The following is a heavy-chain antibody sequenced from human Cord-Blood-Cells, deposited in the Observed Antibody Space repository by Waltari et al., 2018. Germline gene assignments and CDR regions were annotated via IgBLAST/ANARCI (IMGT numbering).Heavy chain of an antibody. Sequence: QITLKESGPTLVKPTQTLTLPCTFSGFSLSTSGVGVGWIRQPPGKALEWLALIYWNDDKRYSPSLKSGLTITKDTSKNQVVLTMTNMDPVDTATYYCAHSNPSGYYFDYWGQGTLVTVSS. CDR2: IYWNDDK. CDR3: AHSNPSGYYFDY. V-gene: IGHV2-5*01. CDR1: GFSLSTSGVG. D-gene: IGHD3-22*01. J-gene: IGHJ4*02.